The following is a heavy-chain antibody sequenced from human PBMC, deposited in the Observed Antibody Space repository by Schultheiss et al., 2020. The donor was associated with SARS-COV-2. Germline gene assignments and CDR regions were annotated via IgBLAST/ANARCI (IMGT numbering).Heavy chain of an antibody. J-gene: IGHJ5*02. Sequence: SLKISCAASGFTFDDYAMHWVRQAPGKGLEWVSGISWNSGSIGYADSVKGRFTISRDNAKNTLYLQMNSLRAEDTAVYYCARAGGYTSFDPWGQGTLVTVSS. D-gene: IGHD5-24*01. CDR1: GFTFDDYA. V-gene: IGHV3-9*01. CDR3: ARAGGYTSFDP. CDR2: ISWNSGSI.